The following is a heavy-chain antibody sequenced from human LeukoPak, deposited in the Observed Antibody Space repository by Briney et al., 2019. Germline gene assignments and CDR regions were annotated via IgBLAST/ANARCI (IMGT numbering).Heavy chain of an antibody. D-gene: IGHD3-22*01. CDR3: ARGSPYYYDSSGYYSSFDY. V-gene: IGHV3-48*01. J-gene: IGHJ4*02. CDR1: GFTFSSYS. CDR2: ISSSSSTI. Sequence: PGGSLRLSCAASGFTFSSYSMNWVRQAPGKGLEWVSYISSSSSTIYYADSVKGRFTISRDNAKNSLYLQMNSPRAEDTAVYYCARGSPYYYDSSGYYSSFDYWGQGTLVTVSS.